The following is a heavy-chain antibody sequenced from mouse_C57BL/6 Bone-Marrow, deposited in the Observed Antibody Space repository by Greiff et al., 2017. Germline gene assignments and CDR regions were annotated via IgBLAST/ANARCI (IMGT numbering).Heavy chain of an antibody. V-gene: IGHV1-81*01. D-gene: IGHD2-10*02. Sequence: VQLQQSGPELVKPGASVKLSCKASGYTFTSYGISWVKQRTGQGLEWIGEIYPRSGNTYYNEKFKGKATLTADKSSSTAYMELRSLTSEDSAVXICARRYGKCDYWGQGTTLTVSS. J-gene: IGHJ2*01. CDR1: GYTFTSYG. CDR3: ARRYGKCDY. CDR2: IYPRSGNT.